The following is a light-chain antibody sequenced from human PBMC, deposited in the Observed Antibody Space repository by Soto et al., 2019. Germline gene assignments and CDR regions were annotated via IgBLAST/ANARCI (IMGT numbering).Light chain of an antibody. CDR3: QQRSNWPPIT. CDR1: QSVSSY. J-gene: IGKJ5*01. CDR2: DAS. Sequence: VLTQSPSTLSLSPGERATLSCGVRQSVSSYLAWYQQKPGQAPRLLIYDASNRATGIPARFSGSGSGTDFTLTISSLVPEDFAVYYCQQRSNWPPITFGQGTRLEIK. V-gene: IGKV3-11*01.